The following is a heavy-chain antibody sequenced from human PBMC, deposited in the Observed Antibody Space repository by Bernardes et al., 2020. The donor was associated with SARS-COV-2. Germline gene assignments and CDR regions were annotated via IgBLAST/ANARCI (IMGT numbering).Heavy chain of an antibody. D-gene: IGHD2-15*01. V-gene: IGHV3-66*02. CDR3: ARGYCGSFSCSFYYYALDV. Sequence: GGSLRLSCAASGFTVSSNYMSWVRQAPGKGLERVSVIYSGGSTYYADSVKGRFTISRDNSRNTLYLHMNSLKPEDTALYYCARGYCGSFSCSFYYYALDVWGRGTTVTVSS. J-gene: IGHJ6*02. CDR2: IYSGGST. CDR1: GFTVSSNY.